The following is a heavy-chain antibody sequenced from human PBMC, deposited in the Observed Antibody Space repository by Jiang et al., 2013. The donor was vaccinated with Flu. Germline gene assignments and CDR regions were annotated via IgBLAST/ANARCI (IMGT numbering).Heavy chain of an antibody. CDR2: IGTAGDT. CDR1: GFTFSSYD. CDR3: ARAPIDYYYMDV. D-gene: IGHD1-26*01. J-gene: IGHJ6*03. V-gene: IGHV3-13*01. Sequence: VQLLESGGGLVQPGGSLRLSCAASGFTFSSYDMHWVRQATGKGLEWVSAIGTAGDTYYPGSVKGRFTISRENAKNSLYLQMNSLRAGDTAVYYCARAPIDYYYMDVWGKGTTVTVSS.